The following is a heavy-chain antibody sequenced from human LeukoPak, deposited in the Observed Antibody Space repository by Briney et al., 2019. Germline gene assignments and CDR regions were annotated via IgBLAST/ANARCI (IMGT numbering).Heavy chain of an antibody. D-gene: IGHD2-15*01. CDR1: GGSMSGSY. CDR3: ARGGSRIANWFDP. CDR2: IYYSGST. Sequence: SETLSLTCNVSGGSMSGSYWSWIRQPPGEGLEWIGYIYYSGSTNYNPSLKSRVTISVDTSKNQFSLKLTSMTAADTAVYYCARGGSRIANWFDPWGQGILVTVSS. V-gene: IGHV4-59*01. J-gene: IGHJ5*02.